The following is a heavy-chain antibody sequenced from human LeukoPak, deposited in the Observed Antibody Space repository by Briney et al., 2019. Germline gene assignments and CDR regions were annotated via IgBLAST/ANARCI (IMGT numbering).Heavy chain of an antibody. CDR2: ISSSSYI. CDR3: ARGSSASSSPYYFDY. D-gene: IGHD6-6*01. CDR1: GFTFSSYS. Sequence: GGSLRLSCAASGFTFSSYSMNWVRQAPGKGLEWVSSISSSSYIYYAESVKGRFTITRDNAKNSLYLQMNSLRAEDTAVYYCARGSSASSSPYYFDYWGRGTLVTVSS. V-gene: IGHV3-21*01. J-gene: IGHJ4*02.